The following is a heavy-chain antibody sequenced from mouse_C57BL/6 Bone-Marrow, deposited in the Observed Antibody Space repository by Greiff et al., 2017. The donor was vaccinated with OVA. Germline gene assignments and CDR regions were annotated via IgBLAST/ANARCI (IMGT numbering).Heavy chain of an antibody. Sequence: EVMLVESGGGLVKPGGSLKLSCAASGFTFSSYAMSWVRQTPEKRLEWVATISDGGSYTYYPDNVKGRFTISRDNAKNNLYLQMSHLKSEDTAMYYCARGGYYGSSYRFAYWGQGTLVTVSA. D-gene: IGHD1-1*01. V-gene: IGHV5-4*03. J-gene: IGHJ3*01. CDR2: ISDGGSYT. CDR3: ARGGYYGSSYRFAY. CDR1: GFTFSSYA.